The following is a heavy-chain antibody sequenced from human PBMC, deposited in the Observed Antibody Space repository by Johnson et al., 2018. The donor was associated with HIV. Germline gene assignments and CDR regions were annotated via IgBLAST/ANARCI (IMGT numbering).Heavy chain of an antibody. CDR3: AREELEPDVFDI. V-gene: IGHV3-30*04. J-gene: IGHJ3*02. Sequence: QVHLVESGGGVVQPGRSLRLSCAASGFTFSSYAMHWVRQAPGKGLEWVAVISYDGSNKYYADSVKGRFTISRDSSKNTLYLQMNSLRAEDTAVYYCAREELEPDVFDIWGQGTMVTVSS. D-gene: IGHD1-1*01. CDR2: ISYDGSNK. CDR1: GFTFSSYA.